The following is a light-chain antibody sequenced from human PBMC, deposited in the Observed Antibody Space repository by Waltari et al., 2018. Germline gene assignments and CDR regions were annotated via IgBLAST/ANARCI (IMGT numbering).Light chain of an antibody. CDR3: HQYGSSPHT. Sequence: DIVLTQSPGTLSLSPGERPTLSCRASQYVGSNFLAWYQQKPGQAPRLLIYDSSNRATGIPDRFSGSGSGTDFTLTISGLEPEDFAVYHCHQYGSSPHTFGGGTKVEIE. CDR2: DSS. CDR1: QYVGSNF. V-gene: IGKV3-20*01. J-gene: IGKJ4*01.